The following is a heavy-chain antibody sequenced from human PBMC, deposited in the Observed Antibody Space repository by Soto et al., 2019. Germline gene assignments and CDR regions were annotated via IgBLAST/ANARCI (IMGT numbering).Heavy chain of an antibody. D-gene: IGHD3-22*01. CDR3: ARDSYYDSSGYYSY. CDR1: GFTFSSYA. V-gene: IGHV3-23*01. Sequence: GGSLRLSCAASGFTFSSYAMSWVRQAPGKGLEWVSAISGSGGSTYYADSVKGRFTISRDNSKNTLYPQMNSLRAEDTAVYYWARDSYYDSSGYYSYWGQGTLVTVPQ. J-gene: IGHJ4*02. CDR2: ISGSGGST.